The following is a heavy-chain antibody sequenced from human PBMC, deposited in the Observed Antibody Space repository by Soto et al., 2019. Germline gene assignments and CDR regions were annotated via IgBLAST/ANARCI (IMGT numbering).Heavy chain of an antibody. CDR3: TTGMYYDFWSAASRYYYGMDV. V-gene: IGHV3-15*01. D-gene: IGHD3-3*01. CDR1: GFTFSNAW. J-gene: IGHJ6*02. Sequence: GGSLRLSCAASGFTFSNAWMSWVRQAPGKGLEWVGRIKSKTDGGTTDYAAPVKGRFTISRDDSKNTLYLQMNSLKTEDTAVYYCTTGMYYDFWSAASRYYYGMDVWGQGTTVTVSS. CDR2: IKSKTDGGTT.